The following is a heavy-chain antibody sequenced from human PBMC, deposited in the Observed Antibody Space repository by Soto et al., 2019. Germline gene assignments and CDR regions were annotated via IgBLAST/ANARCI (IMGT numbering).Heavy chain of an antibody. CDR2: INPKSGGT. J-gene: IGHJ6*02. CDR3: ARGHSTDCSNGVCSFFYNHEMDV. V-gene: IGHV1-2*04. D-gene: IGHD2-8*01. CDR1: GYSFTDYH. Sequence: EASVKGSCKASGYSFTDYHIHWVRQAPGQGLEWLGRINPKSGGTSTAQKFQGWVTMTRDRSISTVYMELTRLRSDDTAVYFCARGHSTDCSNGVCSFFYNHEMDVWGQGTTVTVSS.